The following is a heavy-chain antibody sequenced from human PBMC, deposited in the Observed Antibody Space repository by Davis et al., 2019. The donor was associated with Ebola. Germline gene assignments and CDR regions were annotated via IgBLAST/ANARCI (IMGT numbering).Heavy chain of an antibody. D-gene: IGHD2-15*01. J-gene: IGHJ5*02. V-gene: IGHV4-59*08. CDR2: VYYNGRT. CDR3: ARTDIVVVTGYGP. CDR1: GGSISTYY. Sequence: SETLSLTCTVSGGSISTYYWSWIRQSPGRGLEWIGYVYYNGRTNYNPSLKGRVTISVDTSKNQFSLKLSSVTAADTAVYYCARTDIVVVTGYGPWGQGTLVTVSS.